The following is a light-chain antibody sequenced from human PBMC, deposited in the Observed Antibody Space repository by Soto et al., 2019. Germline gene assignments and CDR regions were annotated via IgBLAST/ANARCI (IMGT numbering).Light chain of an antibody. J-gene: IGKJ5*01. CDR1: QDIRGA. CDR3: QQFNSYPIT. V-gene: IGKV1-13*02. Sequence: AIQVTQSPSSLSASVGDRVAITCRASQDIRGALAWYQQRPGKAPKLLIYDVYTLENEVPSRFSGSGSGTQFTLTISSLQPEDFGTYYCQQFNSYPITFGHGTRLEIK. CDR2: DVY.